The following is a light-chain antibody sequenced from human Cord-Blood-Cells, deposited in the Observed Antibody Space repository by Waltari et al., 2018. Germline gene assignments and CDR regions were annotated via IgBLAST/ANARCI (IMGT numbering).Light chain of an antibody. V-gene: IGKV3-15*01. CDR2: GAS. CDR3: QQYNNWPPYS. J-gene: IGKJ2*03. CDR1: QSVSSN. Sequence: EIVMTQSPATLSVSPGERATLSCRASQSVSSNLAWYQQKPGQAPRRLIYGASTRATGIPTRFSGSGSGTESTLTISSLQSEDFAVYYCQQYNNWPPYSFGQGTKLEIK.